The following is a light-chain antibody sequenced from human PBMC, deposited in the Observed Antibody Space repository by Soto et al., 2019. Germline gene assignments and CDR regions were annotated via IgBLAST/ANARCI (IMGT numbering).Light chain of an antibody. CDR3: ISSASTRPHVV. CDR2: NVT. Sequence: QSALTQPASVSGSPGQSITISCTGTSSDVGDYNFVSWYQQHPGKAPKFMIYNVTDRPSGISNRFSGSKSGNTASLNISGLRPEDEADYYCISSASTRPHVVFGGGTKLTVL. CDR1: SSDVGDYNF. V-gene: IGLV2-14*01. J-gene: IGLJ2*01.